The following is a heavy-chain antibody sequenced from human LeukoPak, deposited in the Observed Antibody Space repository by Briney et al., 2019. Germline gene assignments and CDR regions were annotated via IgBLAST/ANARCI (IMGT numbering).Heavy chain of an antibody. CDR1: GFTFSSYG. CDR2: MWYDGSNK. CDR3: ARDVRGGSGSYYGGVDY. Sequence: GGSLRLSCAASGFTFSSYGMHWVRQAPGKGLEWVAVMWYDGSNKYYADSVKGRFTISRDNSKNTLYLQMNSLRAEDTAVYYCARDVRGGSGSYYGGVDYWGQGTLVTVSS. D-gene: IGHD3-10*01. J-gene: IGHJ4*02. V-gene: IGHV3-33*01.